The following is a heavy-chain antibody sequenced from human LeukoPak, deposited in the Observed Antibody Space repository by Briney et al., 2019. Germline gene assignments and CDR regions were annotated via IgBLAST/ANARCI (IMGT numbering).Heavy chain of an antibody. Sequence: ASVKVSCKASGYTFTGYYMHWVRQAPGQGLEWMGRINPNSGGTNYAQKFQGRVTMTRDTSISTAYMELSRLRSDDTAVYYCARDLKGVVINWFDPWGQGTLVTVS. CDR1: GYTFTGYY. V-gene: IGHV1-2*06. D-gene: IGHD4-23*01. CDR2: INPNSGGT. CDR3: ARDLKGVVINWFDP. J-gene: IGHJ5*02.